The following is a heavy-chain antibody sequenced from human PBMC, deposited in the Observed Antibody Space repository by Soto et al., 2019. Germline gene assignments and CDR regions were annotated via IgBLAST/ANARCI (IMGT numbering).Heavy chain of an antibody. Sequence: ASVKGSCKASGGTFSSYAISWVRQAPGQGLEWMGGIIPIFGTANYAQKFQGRVTITADESTSTAYMELSSLRSEDTAVYYCARFVGRLGELSLSAEYYFDYWGQGPLVTVSS. CDR1: GGTFSSYA. D-gene: IGHD3-16*02. V-gene: IGHV1-69*13. J-gene: IGHJ4*02. CDR3: ARFVGRLGELSLSAEYYFDY. CDR2: IIPIFGTA.